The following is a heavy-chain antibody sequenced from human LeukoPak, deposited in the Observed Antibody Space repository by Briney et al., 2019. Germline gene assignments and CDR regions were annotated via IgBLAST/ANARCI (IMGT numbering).Heavy chain of an antibody. CDR3: ARVPSIGGLVTNWFDP. CDR2: ISAYNGNT. D-gene: IGHD2-15*01. J-gene: IGHJ5*02. Sequence: ASVKVSCKASGYTFTSYGISWVRQAPGQGLEWMGWISAYNGNTNYAQKFQGRVTITADKSTSTAYMELSSLRSEDTAVYYCARVPSIGGLVTNWFDPWGQGTLVTVSS. CDR1: GYTFTSYG. V-gene: IGHV1-18*01.